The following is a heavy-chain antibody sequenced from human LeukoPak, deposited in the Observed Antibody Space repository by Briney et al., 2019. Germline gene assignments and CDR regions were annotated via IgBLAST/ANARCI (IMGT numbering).Heavy chain of an antibody. CDR2: MNPNSGNT. CDR1: GYTFTSYD. D-gene: IGHD3-3*01. J-gene: IGHJ5*02. Sequence: GASVKVSCKASGYTFTSYDINWVRQATGQGLEWMGRMNPNSGNTGYAQKFQGRVTMTRNTSISTAYMELSSLRSEDTAVYYCARASLYYDFWSGYLRPGHRFDPWGQGTLVTVSS. V-gene: IGHV1-8*01. CDR3: ARASLYYDFWSGYLRPGHRFDP.